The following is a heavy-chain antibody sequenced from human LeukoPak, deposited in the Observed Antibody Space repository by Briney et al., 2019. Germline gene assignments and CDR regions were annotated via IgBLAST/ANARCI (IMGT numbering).Heavy chain of an antibody. D-gene: IGHD3-10*01. CDR3: AREGVYYYGSGSPIDY. J-gene: IGHJ4*02. CDR1: GDSISSSY. V-gene: IGHV4-4*07. Sequence: PSETLSLTCTVSGDSISSSYWGWIRQPAGKGLEWIGRIHTSGSTYYSPSLKSRVTMSVDTSTNQFSLELSSVTAADTAMYFCAREGVYYYGSGSPIDYWGQGTLVTVSS. CDR2: IHTSGST.